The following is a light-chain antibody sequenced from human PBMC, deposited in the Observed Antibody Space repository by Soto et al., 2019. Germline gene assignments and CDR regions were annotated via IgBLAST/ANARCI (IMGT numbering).Light chain of an antibody. Sequence: DIQMTQSPSSRSVSVGDRVTITCRASQSIGRFLNWYQQKLGKGPKLLIYAASSLQSWVPSRFSGSGSGKDFTLTISSLQPEDFATYYCQQSYSTPLTFGGGTKVDIK. CDR3: QQSYSTPLT. CDR1: QSIGRF. J-gene: IGKJ4*01. CDR2: AAS. V-gene: IGKV1-39*01.